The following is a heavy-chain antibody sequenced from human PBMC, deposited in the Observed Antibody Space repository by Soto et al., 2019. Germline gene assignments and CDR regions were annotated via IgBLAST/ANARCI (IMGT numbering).Heavy chain of an antibody. J-gene: IGHJ4*02. D-gene: IGHD2-2*01. Sequence: QLQLQESGPGLVKPSETLSLTCTVSGGSVSSDNHYWTWIRQPPGKGLEWIGYAHYSGSTNYNPSLKSRVTISADTSKNQLSLRLTSVTAADSAIYFCARDWVYHGMDYWGQGILVTVSS. CDR3: ARDWVYHGMDY. CDR2: AHYSGST. V-gene: IGHV4-61*01. CDR1: GGSVSSDNHY.